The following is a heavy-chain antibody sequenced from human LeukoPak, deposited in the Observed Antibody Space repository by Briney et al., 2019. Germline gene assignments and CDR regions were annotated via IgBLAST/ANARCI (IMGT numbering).Heavy chain of an antibody. CDR1: GYSFTSYW. CDR2: IYPGDSDT. V-gene: IGHV5-51*01. J-gene: IGHJ4*02. D-gene: IGHD5-24*01. CDR3: ARGPDPVEMATIFIY. Sequence: GESLKISCKGSGYSFTSYWIGWVRQMPGKGLEWMGIIYPGDSDTRYSPSFQGQVTISADKSISTTSLQWSSLKATDTAMYYCARGPDPVEMATIFIYWGQGTLVTVSS.